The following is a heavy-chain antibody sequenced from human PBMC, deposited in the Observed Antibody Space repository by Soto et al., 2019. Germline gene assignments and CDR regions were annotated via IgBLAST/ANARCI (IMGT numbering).Heavy chain of an antibody. CDR2: IYYSGST. CDR1: GGSISSGGYY. CDR3: ARDILTGRYGMDV. Sequence: SETLSLTCTVSGGSISSGGYYWSWIRQHPGKGLEWIGYIYYSGSTNYNPSLRSRVTISLDTSKNQFSLKLSSVTAADMAVYYCARDILTGRYGMDVWGQGTTVTVSS. V-gene: IGHV4-61*08. D-gene: IGHD3-9*01. J-gene: IGHJ6*02.